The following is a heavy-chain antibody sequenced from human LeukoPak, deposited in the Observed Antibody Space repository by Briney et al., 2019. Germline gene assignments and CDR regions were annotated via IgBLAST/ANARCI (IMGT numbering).Heavy chain of an antibody. CDR3: ARFPLYDFWSGSFDY. Sequence: SETLSLTCTVSGGSISSYYWIWIRQPPGKGLEWIGYIYYSGSTNYNPSLKSRVTISVDTSKNQFSLKLSSVTAADTAVYYCARFPLYDFWSGSFDYWGQGTLVTVSS. J-gene: IGHJ4*02. CDR1: GGSISSYY. D-gene: IGHD3-3*01. CDR2: IYYSGST. V-gene: IGHV4-59*01.